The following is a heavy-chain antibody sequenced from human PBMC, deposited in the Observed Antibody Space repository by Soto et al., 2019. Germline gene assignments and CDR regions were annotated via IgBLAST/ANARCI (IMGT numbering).Heavy chain of an antibody. D-gene: IGHD2-2*01. Sequence: QVPLVESGGGVVQPGRSLRLSCAASGFTFSSYGMHWVRQAPGKGLEWVAVISYDGSNKYYADSVKGRFTISRDNSKNTLYLQMNSLRAEDTAVYYCAKDLVVVTYAFDIWGQGTMVTVSS. V-gene: IGHV3-30*18. J-gene: IGHJ3*02. CDR3: AKDLVVVTYAFDI. CDR2: ISYDGSNK. CDR1: GFTFSSYG.